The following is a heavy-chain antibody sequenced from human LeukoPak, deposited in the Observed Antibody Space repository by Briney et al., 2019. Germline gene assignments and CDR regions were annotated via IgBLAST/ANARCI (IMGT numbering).Heavy chain of an antibody. D-gene: IGHD3-9*01. CDR2: IVPLFATP. Sequence: SVKVSCKTSGGSFSDYIITWVRQAPGQGLEWMGGIVPLFATPHYAQKYQGRLTIITDEPTSTAYMELSSLTSEDTAVYYCASRNDILTGYYPNSWGQGTLVVVSS. CDR3: ASRNDILTGYYPNS. J-gene: IGHJ4*02. CDR1: GGSFSDYI. V-gene: IGHV1-69*05.